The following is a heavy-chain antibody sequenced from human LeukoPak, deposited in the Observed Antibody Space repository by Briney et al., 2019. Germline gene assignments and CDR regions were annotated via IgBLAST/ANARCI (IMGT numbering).Heavy chain of an antibody. D-gene: IGHD2-2*01. Sequence: GGSLRLSCAASGFTFSDYYMSWIRQAPGKGLEWVSYISSSGSTIYYADSVKGRFTISRDNAKNSLYLQMNSLRAEDTAVYYCAREHPEDIVVVPAGHVRYYYYMDVWGKGTTVTISS. CDR2: ISSSGSTI. J-gene: IGHJ6*03. CDR3: AREHPEDIVVVPAGHVRYYYYMDV. V-gene: IGHV3-11*01. CDR1: GFTFSDYY.